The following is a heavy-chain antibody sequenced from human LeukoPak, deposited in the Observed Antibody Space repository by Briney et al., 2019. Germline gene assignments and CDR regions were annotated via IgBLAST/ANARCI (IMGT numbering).Heavy chain of an antibody. D-gene: IGHD3-9*01. V-gene: IGHV4-4*07. J-gene: IGHJ4*02. CDR3: ARDSNGLYDILDC. Sequence: SETLSLTCAVYGGSFSGYYWSWIRQPAGKGLEWIGRIYTSGSTNYNPSLKSRVTISVDTSKNQFSLKLSSVTAADTAVYYCARDSNGLYDILDCWGQGTLVTVSS. CDR1: GGSFSGYY. CDR2: IYTSGST.